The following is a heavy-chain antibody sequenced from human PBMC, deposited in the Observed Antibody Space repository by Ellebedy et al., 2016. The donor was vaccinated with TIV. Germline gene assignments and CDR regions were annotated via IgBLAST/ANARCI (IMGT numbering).Heavy chain of an antibody. D-gene: IGHD5-12*01. V-gene: IGHV3-30*02. CDR1: GFTFSHYG. CDR3: AKARGGYDLDFDS. CDR2: IRFEGTHK. J-gene: IGHJ4*02. Sequence: GESLKISCAASGFTFSHYGMHWVRQAPGKGLEWITFIRFEGTHKFYADSVKGRFTISRDNSKSTLYLQMDSLRGDDTAVYYCAKARGGYDLDFDSWGQGTLVTVSS.